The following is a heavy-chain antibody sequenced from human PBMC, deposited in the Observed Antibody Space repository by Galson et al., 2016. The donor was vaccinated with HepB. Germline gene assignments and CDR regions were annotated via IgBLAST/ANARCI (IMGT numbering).Heavy chain of an antibody. D-gene: IGHD6-13*01. CDR1: GFIFSIYS. J-gene: IGHJ4*02. CDR3: ARGVPDSTSAFDY. V-gene: IGHV3-21*01. CDR2: ISSSSSYI. Sequence: SLRLSCAASGFIFSIYSMNWVRQAPGKGLEWVSSISSSSSYIYQADSVKGRFTISRDNAKNSLYLQMNSLRAGDTAVYYCARGVPDSTSAFDYWGQGTLVTVSS.